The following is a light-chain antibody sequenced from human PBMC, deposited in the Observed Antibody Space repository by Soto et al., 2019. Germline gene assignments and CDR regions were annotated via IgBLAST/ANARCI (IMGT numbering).Light chain of an antibody. CDR2: DVS. V-gene: IGLV2-14*01. CDR3: YSYTTSSTRV. Sequence: QSALTQPASVSGSPGQSITISCTGTSSDVGAYNYVSWYQQHPGKAPKLMIYDVSNRPSGVSNRFSGSKSGNTVSLTISGLQAEDEGDYYCYSYTTSSTRVFGGGTKLTVL. J-gene: IGLJ2*01. CDR1: SSDVGAYNY.